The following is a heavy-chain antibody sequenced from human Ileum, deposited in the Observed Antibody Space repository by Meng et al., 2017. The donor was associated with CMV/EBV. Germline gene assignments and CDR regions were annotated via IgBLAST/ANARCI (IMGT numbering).Heavy chain of an antibody. CDR1: GFNFTGYG. J-gene: IGHJ6*02. D-gene: IGHD1-26*01. CDR2: MRFDGSNK. V-gene: IGHV3-30*02. CDR3: AKDLGLGGTYYHNGMDV. Sequence: GESLKISCTTSGFNFTGYGMHWVRQAPGKGLEWVAFMRFDGSNKYYADSVRGRFTISRDNSKNTLFVQMNSLRTEDTAVYYCAKDLGLGGTYYHNGMDVWGQGTTVTVSS.